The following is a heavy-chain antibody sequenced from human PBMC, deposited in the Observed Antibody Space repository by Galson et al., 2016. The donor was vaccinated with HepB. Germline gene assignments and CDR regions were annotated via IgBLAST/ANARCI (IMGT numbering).Heavy chain of an antibody. J-gene: IGHJ4*02. V-gene: IGHV6-1*01. D-gene: IGHD1-14*01. CDR3: ARDAPGSSYFDY. CDR1: GDSVSSDVGA. Sequence: CAISGDSVSSDVGAWNWIRQSPSRGLEWLGRTYYRSHWYYDYAVAVKTRLVINPDTSRNQFSLQLSSVTPDDTAVYWCARDAPGSSYFDYWSQGTLVTVSS. CDR2: TYYRSHWYY.